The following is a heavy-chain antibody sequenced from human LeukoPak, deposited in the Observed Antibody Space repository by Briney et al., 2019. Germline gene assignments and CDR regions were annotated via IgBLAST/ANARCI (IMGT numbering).Heavy chain of an antibody. CDR1: GFTFSSYG. CDR3: AKLSALSGSLGRPPTPFDY. Sequence: GGSLRLSCAASGFTFSSYGMHWVRQAPGKGLEWVAFIRYDGSNKYYADSVKGRFTISRDNSKNTLYLQMNSLRAEDTAVYYCAKLSALSGSLGRPPTPFDYWGQGTLVTVSS. CDR2: IRYDGSNK. V-gene: IGHV3-30*02. D-gene: IGHD1-26*01. J-gene: IGHJ4*02.